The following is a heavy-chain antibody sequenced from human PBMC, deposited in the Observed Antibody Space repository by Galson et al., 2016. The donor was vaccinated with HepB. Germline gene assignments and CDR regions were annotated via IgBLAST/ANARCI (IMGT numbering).Heavy chain of an antibody. D-gene: IGHD2-2*02. V-gene: IGHV3-74*01. CDR2: IEPDGSRP. J-gene: IGHJ6*02. Sequence: SLRLSCAVSGFTFTHHQMHWVRQVPGKGLVWVSRIEPDGSRPIYADSVKGRFTISRDNAKNSLYLRMNSLRAEDTAVYHCARDGYCSSTSCYRYGMDVWGQGTTVTVSS. CDR1: GFTFTHHQ. CDR3: ARDGYCSSTSCYRYGMDV.